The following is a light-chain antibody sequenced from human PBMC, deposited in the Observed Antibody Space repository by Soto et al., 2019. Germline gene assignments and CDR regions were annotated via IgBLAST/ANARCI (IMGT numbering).Light chain of an antibody. Sequence: EIVLAQSPATLSVSPGETATLSCRASQAVGSDLAWYRQKPGQAPRLLIYSSSSRGPNIPAGFSGSGSGTEFTLTISSLQSEDFAVYYCQQYDKWPRTFGQGTKVDFK. J-gene: IGKJ1*01. CDR2: SSS. CDR1: QAVGSD. CDR3: QQYDKWPRT. V-gene: IGKV3-15*01.